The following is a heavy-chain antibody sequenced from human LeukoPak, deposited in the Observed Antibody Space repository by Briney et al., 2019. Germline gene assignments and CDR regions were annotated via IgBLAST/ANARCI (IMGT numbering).Heavy chain of an antibody. J-gene: IGHJ4*02. D-gene: IGHD5-24*01. CDR2: ISHDGFI. Sequence: GGSLRLSCETAGFTFSSYVMHWVRRTPGKGLVWVSRISHDGFISYADSVRGRFTISRDNAKNTLILQMNSLRAEDTAVYYCARDWVYKIDYWGRGTLVTVSS. CDR1: GFTFSSYV. V-gene: IGHV3-74*01. CDR3: ARDWVYKIDY.